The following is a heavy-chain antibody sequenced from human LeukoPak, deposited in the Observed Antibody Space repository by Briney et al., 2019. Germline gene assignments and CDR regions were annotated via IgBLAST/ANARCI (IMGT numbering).Heavy chain of an antibody. Sequence: PGRSLRLSCAASGFTFDDYAMHWVRQAPGKGLEWVSGISWDSGSIGYADSVKGRFTISGDNAKNSLYLQMNSLRAEDTALYYCAKDRSGWLQSLFDYWGQGTLVTVSS. CDR3: AKDRSGWLQSLFDY. V-gene: IGHV3-9*01. CDR1: GFTFDDYA. D-gene: IGHD5-24*01. CDR2: ISWDSGSI. J-gene: IGHJ4*02.